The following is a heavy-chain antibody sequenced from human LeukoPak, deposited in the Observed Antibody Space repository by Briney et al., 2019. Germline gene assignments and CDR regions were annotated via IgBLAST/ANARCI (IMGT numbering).Heavy chain of an antibody. V-gene: IGHV3-21*01. D-gene: IGHD3-10*01. Sequence: GGSLRLSCVASGFRFSGCVMKWVRQAPGKGLEWISTISMSSSYMYYADSVRGRFTISRDNAKNSLYLQMTSLRAEDAAVYYCAREDYSSGSPTIVHWGQGTLVTVSS. CDR2: ISMSSSYM. CDR3: AREDYSSGSPTIVH. J-gene: IGHJ4*02. CDR1: GFRFSGCV.